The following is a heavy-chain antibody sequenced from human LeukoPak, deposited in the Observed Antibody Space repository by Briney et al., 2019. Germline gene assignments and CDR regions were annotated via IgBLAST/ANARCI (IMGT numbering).Heavy chain of an antibody. CDR2: VYSSGST. V-gene: IGHV4-59*08. Sequence: PSETLSLTCTVSGGSISSYYWSWIRQPPGKGLEWIGYVYSSGSTNYNSSVKSRVTISVDTSKNQFSLKLNSVTAADTAVYDCGRNQLYCPGASCYPDWFDPWGQGILVTVSS. CDR3: GRNQLYCPGASCYPDWFDP. CDR1: GGSISSYY. J-gene: IGHJ5*02. D-gene: IGHD2-15*01.